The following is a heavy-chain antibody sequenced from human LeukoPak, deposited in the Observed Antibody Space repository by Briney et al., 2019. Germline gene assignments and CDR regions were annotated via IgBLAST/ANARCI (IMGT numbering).Heavy chain of an antibody. CDR1: GGSFSGYY. CDR2: INHSGST. V-gene: IGHV4-34*01. J-gene: IGHJ6*02. Sequence: SETLSLTCAVYGGSFSGYYWSWIRQPPGKGLEWIGEINHSGSTNYNPSLKSRVTISVATSKNQFSLKLSSVPAADTAVYYCARDYPNPNRLRFLEWLPMGGYYYYYGMDVWGQGTTVTVSS. CDR3: ARDYPNPNRLRFLEWLPMGGYYYYYGMDV. D-gene: IGHD3-3*01.